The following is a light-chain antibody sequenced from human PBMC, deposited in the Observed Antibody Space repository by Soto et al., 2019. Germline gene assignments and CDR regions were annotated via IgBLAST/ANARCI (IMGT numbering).Light chain of an antibody. J-gene: IGKJ1*01. V-gene: IGKV1-39*01. CDR1: QSISGY. CDR2: AAS. Sequence: DIQMTQYTSSLSSSVCDRVTITCWASQSISGYLNWYQKKSGQAPRLLMYAASTMQSGVPSRFSGSGSGTDFTLTISSLQPEDSATYYCQQSDSMPWTFGQGTNVDIK. CDR3: QQSDSMPWT.